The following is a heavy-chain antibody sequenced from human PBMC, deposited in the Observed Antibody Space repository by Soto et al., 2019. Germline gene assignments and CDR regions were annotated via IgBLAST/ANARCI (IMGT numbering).Heavy chain of an antibody. CDR1: GCTFNNYA. J-gene: IGHJ4*02. CDR3: AKGRGGSGSLTPLGAF. Sequence: EVQRLESGGGLVQPGGSLRLSCAASGCTFNNYAITWVRQAPGTGLEWVSAISGGGDTTSYADSLKGRFTVSRDGSKNTLYLQMSSLRAEDTALYYCAKGRGGSGSLTPLGAFWGQGTLVTFSS. CDR2: ISGGGDTT. V-gene: IGHV3-23*01. D-gene: IGHD3-10*01.